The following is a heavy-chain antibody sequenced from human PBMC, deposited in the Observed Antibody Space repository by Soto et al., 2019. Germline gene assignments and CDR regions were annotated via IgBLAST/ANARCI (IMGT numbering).Heavy chain of an antibody. V-gene: IGHV3-66*01. CDR2: IYSGGST. J-gene: IGHJ5*02. CDR1: GFTVSSNY. D-gene: IGHD2-2*02. Sequence: GGSLRLSCAASGFTVSSNYMSWVRQAPGKGLEWVSVIYSGGSTYYADSVKGRFTISRDNSKNTLYLQMNSLRAEDTAVYYCARDRSVVPAAIGWFDPWGQGTLVTVSS. CDR3: ARDRSVVPAAIGWFDP.